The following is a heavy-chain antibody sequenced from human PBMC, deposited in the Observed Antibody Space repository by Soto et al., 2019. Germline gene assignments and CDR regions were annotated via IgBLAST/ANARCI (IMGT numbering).Heavy chain of an antibody. Sequence: GASVKVSCKASGYTFTSYGISWVRQAPGQGLEGMGWISAYNGNTNYAQKLQGRVTMTTDTSTSTAYMELRSLRSDDTAVYYCARDQREMIVVVPGALDPWGQGTMVTVSS. CDR1: GYTFTSYG. CDR2: ISAYNGNT. D-gene: IGHD3-22*01. V-gene: IGHV1-18*01. CDR3: ARDQREMIVVVPGALDP. J-gene: IGHJ3*01.